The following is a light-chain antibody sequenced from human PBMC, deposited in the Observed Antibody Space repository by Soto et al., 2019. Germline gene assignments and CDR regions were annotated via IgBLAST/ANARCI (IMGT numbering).Light chain of an antibody. CDR2: DAS. CDR3: QQYSDYSRT. V-gene: IGKV1-5*01. J-gene: IGKJ1*01. CDR1: QPVITS. Sequence: DIQLTHSPSALSASIGDRVTITCRASQPVITSLAWYQHKPGEAPKLLIYDASILQTGVPSRFSGYASGTEFTLTITSVQPDDFATYYCQQYSDYSRTFGQGTKVDI.